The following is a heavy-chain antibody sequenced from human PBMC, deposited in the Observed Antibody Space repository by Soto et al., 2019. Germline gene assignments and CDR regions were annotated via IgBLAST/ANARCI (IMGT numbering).Heavy chain of an antibody. J-gene: IGHJ4*02. V-gene: IGHV4-59*08. D-gene: IGHD5-12*01. CDR2: IYYSGST. CDR1: GGSISSYY. CDR3: ARRYLQWLPYIDY. Sequence: SETLSLSCTVSGGSISSYYWSWIRQPPGKGLEWIGYIYYSGSTNYNPSLKSRVTISVDTSKNQFSLKLSSVTAADTAVYYCARRYLQWLPYIDYWGQGTLGTVSS.